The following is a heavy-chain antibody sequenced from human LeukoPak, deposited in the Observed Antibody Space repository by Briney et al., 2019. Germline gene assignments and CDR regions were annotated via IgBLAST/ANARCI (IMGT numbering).Heavy chain of an antibody. CDR3: ARLSSGSYIPSYYFDY. CDR1: GGSISSSSYY. V-gene: IGHV4-39*01. J-gene: IGHJ4*02. CDR2: IYYSGST. D-gene: IGHD1-26*01. Sequence: SETLSLTCTVSGGSISSSSYYWGWIRQPPGKGLEWIGSIYYSGSTYYNPSLKSRVTISVDTSKNQFSLKLSSVTAADTAVYYLARLSSGSYIPSYYFDYWGQGTLVTVSS.